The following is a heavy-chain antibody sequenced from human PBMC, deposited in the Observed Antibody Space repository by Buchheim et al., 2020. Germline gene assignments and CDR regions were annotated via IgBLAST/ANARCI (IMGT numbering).Heavy chain of an antibody. CDR2: IYYSGNT. CDR3: ARANYYYDSGSYFAY. J-gene: IGHJ4*02. CDR1: GGSISSFY. Sequence: QVQLQESGPGLVKPSETLSLTCFLSGGSISSFYWSWIRQPPGKGLEWIGNIYYSGNTNYNPSLKSRVTISVDTSTNQFSLKLNSVTAADTAVYYCARANYYYDSGSYFAYWGQGTL. D-gene: IGHD3-10*01. V-gene: IGHV4-59*01.